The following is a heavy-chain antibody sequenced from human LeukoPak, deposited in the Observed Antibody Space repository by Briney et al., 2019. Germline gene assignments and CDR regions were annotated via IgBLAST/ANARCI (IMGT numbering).Heavy chain of an antibody. D-gene: IGHD3-10*01. J-gene: IGHJ4*02. CDR1: GGSISSSSYY. Sequence: SETLSLTCTVSGGSISSSSYYWGWIRQPPGKGLEWIGSIYYSGSTYYNPSLKSRVTISVDTSKNQFSLKLSSVTAADTAVYYCARDDEWFGEALSGWGQGTLVTVSS. CDR2: IYYSGST. V-gene: IGHV4-39*07. CDR3: ARDDEWFGEALSG.